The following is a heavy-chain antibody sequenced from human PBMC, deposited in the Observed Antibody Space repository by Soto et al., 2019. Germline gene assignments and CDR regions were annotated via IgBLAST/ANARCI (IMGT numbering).Heavy chain of an antibody. CDR1: GASISSGGYY. V-gene: IGHV4-31*03. Sequence: QVQLQESGPGLVKPSQTLSLTCTVSGASISSGGYYWSWIRQLPGKGREWIGYIYNSGPTYYNPPFKSRGSISVDTSKNQFSLKVTSATAADTAVYYCARDGAVPYGMDVWGHGTTVTVSS. D-gene: IGHD3-16*01. CDR2: IYNSGPT. CDR3: ARDGAVPYGMDV. J-gene: IGHJ6*02.